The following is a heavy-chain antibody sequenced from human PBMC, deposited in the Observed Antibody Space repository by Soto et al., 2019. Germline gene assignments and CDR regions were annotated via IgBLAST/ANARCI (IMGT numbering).Heavy chain of an antibody. D-gene: IGHD4-4*01. CDR1: GGSISSGGYY. CDR2: IYYSGST. V-gene: IGHV4-31*03. Sequence: SETLSLTCTVSGGSISSGGYYWSWSRQHPGKGLEWIGYIYYSGSTYYNPSLKSRVTISVDTSKNQFSLKLSSVTAADTAVYYCARGRGNYPYNWFDPWGQGTLVTVSS. J-gene: IGHJ5*02. CDR3: ARGRGNYPYNWFDP.